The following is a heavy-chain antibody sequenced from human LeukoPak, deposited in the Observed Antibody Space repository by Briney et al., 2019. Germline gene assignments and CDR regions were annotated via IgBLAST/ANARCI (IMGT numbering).Heavy chain of an antibody. CDR2: ITDSGSST. CDR3: AKSSTSQRYYCGMAV. CDR1: GFTFINYA. J-gene: IGHJ6*04. V-gene: IGHV3-23*01. D-gene: IGHD6-25*01. Sequence: GGSLSPSCAASGFTFINYAMSWVRQAPGKGLEWVSFITDSGSSTYYADSVKGRFAISRDSSKNTLSLQMNSLRVEDTGVYFCAKSSTSQRYYCGMAVWGERTTVTVSS.